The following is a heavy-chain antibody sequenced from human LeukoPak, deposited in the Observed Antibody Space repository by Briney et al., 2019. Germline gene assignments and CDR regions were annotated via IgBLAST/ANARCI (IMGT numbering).Heavy chain of an antibody. CDR3: VVVAIAPGVDY. CDR1: GYTFTSYG. V-gene: IGHV1-18*01. J-gene: IGHJ4*02. D-gene: IGHD2-21*01. Sequence: ASVKVSCKASGYTFTSYGISWVRQAPGQGLEWMGWISAYNGNTNYAQKLQGRVTMTTDTSTSTAYMELRSLRSDDTAVYYCVVVAIAPGVDYWGQGTLVTVSS. CDR2: ISAYNGNT.